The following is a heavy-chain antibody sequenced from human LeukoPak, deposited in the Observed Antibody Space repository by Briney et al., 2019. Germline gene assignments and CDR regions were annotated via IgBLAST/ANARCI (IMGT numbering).Heavy chain of an antibody. J-gene: IGHJ3*02. CDR3: ARGLQENLAWLQAFSAFDI. V-gene: IGHV1-18*04. Sequence: GASVKVSCKASGYTFTSYYMHWVRQAPGQGLEWMGWISAYNGDTNYAQKLRGRVTMTTDTSTSTAYMELRSLRSDDTAVYYCARGLQENLAWLQAFSAFDIWGQGTMVTVSS. D-gene: IGHD6-19*01. CDR2: ISAYNGDT. CDR1: GYTFTSYY.